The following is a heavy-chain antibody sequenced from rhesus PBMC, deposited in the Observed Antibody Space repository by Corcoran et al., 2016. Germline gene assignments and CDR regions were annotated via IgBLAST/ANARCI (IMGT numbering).Heavy chain of an antibody. CDR2: IGGDTGST. Sequence: QVQLQESGPGLAKPSETLSLPCAVSGSSISSGYAWTWVRPPPGKGLEWFGFIGGDTGSTYYNPSLKSRVTISKDTSTNQFSRRLTSVTAADTALYYCVRVDRRAVIIDYWGQGVLVTVSS. V-gene: IGHV4-127*01. D-gene: IGHD2-39*01. J-gene: IGHJ4*01. CDR3: VRVDRRAVIIDY. CDR1: GSSISSGYA.